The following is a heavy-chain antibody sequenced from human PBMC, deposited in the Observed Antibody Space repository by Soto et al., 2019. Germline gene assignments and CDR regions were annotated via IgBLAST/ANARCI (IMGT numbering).Heavy chain of an antibody. CDR3: VRGSVYNWRGDY. CDR2: INSDGSTT. V-gene: IGHV3-74*01. J-gene: IGHJ4*02. Sequence: EVQLVESGGGLVQPGGSLRLSCAASGFTFSNYWMHWVRQAPGKGLVWVSRINSDGSTTGNADSVKGRFTISRDNAKNTLYLEMNSLRAEDTAVYYCVRGSVYNWRGDYWGQGTLVTVSS. CDR1: GFTFSNYW. D-gene: IGHD1-20*01.